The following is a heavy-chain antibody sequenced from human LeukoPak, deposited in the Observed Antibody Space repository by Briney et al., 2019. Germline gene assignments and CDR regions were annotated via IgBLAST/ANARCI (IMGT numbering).Heavy chain of an antibody. V-gene: IGHV3-20*04. J-gene: IGHJ4*02. CDR3: AGDGLPYYNFWSGYPY. Sequence: PGGSVRLSCVASGFIFGNYGLSWVRQVPGKGLEWVSGINWNGDSTGYVDSVKGRFTISRDNAKNSLYLQMNSLRAEDTAFYYCAGDGLPYYNFWSGYPYWGQGILVTVSS. D-gene: IGHD3-3*01. CDR1: GFIFGNYG. CDR2: INWNGDST.